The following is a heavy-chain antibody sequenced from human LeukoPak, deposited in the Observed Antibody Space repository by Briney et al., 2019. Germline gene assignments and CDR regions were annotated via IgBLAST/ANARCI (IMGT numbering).Heavy chain of an antibody. CDR1: GLSFSDYA. Sequence: GGSLRLSCAASGLSFSDYAMAWVRQAPGKGLQWVATISTGGGNTHYTDSVKGRFTISRDDSKNTLYLQMNSLRPEGTAIYYCAKDVGDIMFDYWGQGTLVTVSS. J-gene: IGHJ4*02. V-gene: IGHV3-23*01. D-gene: IGHD3-9*01. CDR2: ISTGGGNT. CDR3: AKDVGDIMFDY.